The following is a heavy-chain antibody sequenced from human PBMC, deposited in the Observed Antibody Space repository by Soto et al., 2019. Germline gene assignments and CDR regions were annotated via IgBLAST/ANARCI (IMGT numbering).Heavy chain of an antibody. J-gene: IGHJ5*02. CDR1: GYTFTDYY. D-gene: IGHD4-17*01. CDR3: ARDSPLTTGWFDP. CDR2: IDPNSGGT. V-gene: IGHV1-2*07. Sequence: QVQLVQSGAEVKKPGASVRVSCKASGYTFTDYYLHWVRQAPGQGLEWMGWIDPNSGGTRYARKFQGRVTMTRDTSTSTAYMELSRLKSDDTAIYYCARDSPLTTGWFDPWAQGTLVTVSS.